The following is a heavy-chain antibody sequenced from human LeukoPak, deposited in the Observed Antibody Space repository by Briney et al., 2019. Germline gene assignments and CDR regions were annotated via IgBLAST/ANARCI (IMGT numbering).Heavy chain of an antibody. Sequence: AASVKVSCKASGGTFSSYAISWVRQAPGQGLEWMGGIIPIFGTANYAQKFQGRVTITADKSTSTVYMELSSLRSEDTAVYYCARDKAIFGVVNHYYYMDVWGKGTTVTISS. V-gene: IGHV1-69*06. CDR3: ARDKAIFGVVNHYYYMDV. J-gene: IGHJ6*03. D-gene: IGHD3-3*01. CDR1: GGTFSSYA. CDR2: IIPIFGTA.